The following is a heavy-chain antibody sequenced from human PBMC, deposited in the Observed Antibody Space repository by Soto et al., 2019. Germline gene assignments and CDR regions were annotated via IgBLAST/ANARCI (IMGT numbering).Heavy chain of an antibody. CDR3: ASGHPTSPNVFAP. V-gene: IGHV3-7*03. CDR1: GCTFRRYW. J-gene: IGHJ5*02. CDR2: IKQDGSEK. Sequence: LKISGEASGCTFRRYWMSCVRQDPGKGLEWVANIKQDGSEKFYVDSVKGRFTISKDNAKNSVYLQMNSLRAEDTALYYCASGHPTSPNVFAPLVQRTLVTVSS. D-gene: IGHD2-8*01.